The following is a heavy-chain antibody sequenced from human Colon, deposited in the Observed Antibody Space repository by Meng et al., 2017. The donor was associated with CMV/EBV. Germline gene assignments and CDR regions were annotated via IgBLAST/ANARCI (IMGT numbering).Heavy chain of an antibody. V-gene: IGHV3-7*01. D-gene: IGHD6-6*01. CDR3: MTPTGSSDY. CDR1: GFAFSSHW. Sequence: GGPLRLSCAASGFAFSSHWMNWVRQAPGRGLEWLANIKQDGSEKNYVDSVKGRFIISRDNAQNSLYLQMNSLRVEDTAIYYCMTPTGSSDYWGQGTLVTVSS. J-gene: IGHJ4*02. CDR2: IKQDGSEK.